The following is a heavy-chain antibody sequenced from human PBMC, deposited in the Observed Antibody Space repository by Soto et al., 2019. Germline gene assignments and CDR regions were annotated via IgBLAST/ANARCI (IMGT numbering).Heavy chain of an antibody. V-gene: IGHV3-23*01. Sequence: PGGSLRLSCAASGFAFSSYAMSWVRQAPGRGLEWVSALSGSGGSTYYADSVKGRFTISRDNSKNTLYLQMNSLRAEDTAVYYCAKVLEWLVLQYFDCWGQGTLVTVSS. CDR3: AKVLEWLVLQYFDC. J-gene: IGHJ4*02. CDR1: GFAFSSYA. CDR2: LSGSGGST. D-gene: IGHD6-19*01.